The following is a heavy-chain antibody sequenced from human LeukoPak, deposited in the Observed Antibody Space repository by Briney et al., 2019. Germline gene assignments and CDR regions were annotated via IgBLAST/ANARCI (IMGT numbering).Heavy chain of an antibody. CDR1: GYTFTGYY. V-gene: IGHV1-2*02. J-gene: IGHJ3*02. D-gene: IGHD3-3*01. Sequence: ASVKVSCKASGYTFTGYYIQWVRQAPGQGLEWLGWLNPNSGGRNYAQKFHDRVTMTGDTSISTAYMELTTLRSDDTAVYYCARGDVWSTFDIWGQGTMVTVSS. CDR2: LNPNSGGR. CDR3: ARGDVWSTFDI.